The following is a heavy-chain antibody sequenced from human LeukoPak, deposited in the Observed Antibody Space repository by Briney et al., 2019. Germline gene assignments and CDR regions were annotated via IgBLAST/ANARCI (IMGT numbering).Heavy chain of an antibody. J-gene: IGHJ4*02. D-gene: IGHD4-17*01. CDR2: ISGSGAST. V-gene: IGHV3-23*01. CDR3: ATGTTVTAHFYY. Sequence: GGSLRLSCAASGFPFNSYAMSWVRQAPGKGLEWVSAISGSGASTYYADSVKGRFTVSRDNSRNTLYLQMNILTAEDTAIYYCATGTTVTAHFYYWGQGTLVTVSS. CDR1: GFPFNSYA.